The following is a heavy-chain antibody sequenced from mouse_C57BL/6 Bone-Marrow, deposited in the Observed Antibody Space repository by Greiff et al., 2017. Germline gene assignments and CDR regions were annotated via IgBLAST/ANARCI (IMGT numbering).Heavy chain of an antibody. CDR3: ARCYGSSKYYYAMDY. CDR1: GYAFSSSW. D-gene: IGHD1-1*01. V-gene: IGHV1-82*01. J-gene: IGHJ4*01. CDR2: IYPGDGDT. Sequence: QVQLQQSGPELVKPGASVKISCKASGYAFSSSWMNWVKQRPGQGLEWIGRIYPGDGDTNYNGKFKGKATLTADKSSSTAYMQLSSLTSDDSAVYFCARCYGSSKYYYAMDYCGQGTSVTVSS.